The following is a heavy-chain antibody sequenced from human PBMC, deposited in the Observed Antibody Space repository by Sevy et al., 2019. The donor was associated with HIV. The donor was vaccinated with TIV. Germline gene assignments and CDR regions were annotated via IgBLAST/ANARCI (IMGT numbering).Heavy chain of an antibody. J-gene: IGHJ3*02. CDR2: INPNSGGT. V-gene: IGHV1-2*02. CDR1: GYTFTGYY. D-gene: IGHD3-22*01. CDR3: ARDRYYCDSSGAFDI. Sequence: ASVKVSCKASGYTFTGYYMHWVRQAPGQGLEWMGWINPNSGGTNYAQKFQGRVTMTRDTSISTAYMELSRLRSDDTAVYYCARDRYYCDSSGAFDIWGQGTMVTVSS.